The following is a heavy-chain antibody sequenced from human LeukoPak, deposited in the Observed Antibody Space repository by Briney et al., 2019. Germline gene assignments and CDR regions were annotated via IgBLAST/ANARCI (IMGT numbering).Heavy chain of an antibody. J-gene: IGHJ2*01. Sequence: SETLSLTCTVSGGSISSSSYYWSWIRQPAGKGLEWIGRIYTSGSSNYNPSLKSRVTISVDTSKNQFSLKLSSVTAADTAVYYCARLGSRYFDLWGRGTLVTVSS. CDR3: ARLGSRYFDL. CDR1: GGSISSSSYY. V-gene: IGHV4-61*02. CDR2: IYTSGSS. D-gene: IGHD1-14*01.